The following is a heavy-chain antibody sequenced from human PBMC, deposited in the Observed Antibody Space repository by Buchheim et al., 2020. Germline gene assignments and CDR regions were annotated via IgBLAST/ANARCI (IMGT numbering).Heavy chain of an antibody. CDR3: ATALGFGDNHDDY. CDR1: GGSFSGYY. D-gene: IGHD3-10*01. Sequence: QVQLQQWGAGLLKPSETLSLTCAVYGGSFSGYYWSWIRQPPGKGLEWIGEINHSGSTNYNPSLKSRVTISVEPSKNQFSLKLSSVTAADTAVYYCATALGFGDNHDDYWGQGTL. V-gene: IGHV4-34*01. CDR2: INHSGST. J-gene: IGHJ4*02.